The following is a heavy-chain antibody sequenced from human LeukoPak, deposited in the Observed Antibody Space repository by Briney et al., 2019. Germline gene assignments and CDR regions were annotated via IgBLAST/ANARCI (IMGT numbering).Heavy chain of an antibody. J-gene: IGHJ4*02. D-gene: IGHD2-2*01. CDR2: ISGSGGST. CDR3: ARSRRSTPGYFDY. Sequence: GGSLRLSCAASGFTFSSYAMSWVRQAPGKGLEWVSAISGSGGSTYYADSVKGRFTISRDNSKNTLYLQMNSLRAEDTAVYYCARSRRSTPGYFDYWGQGTLVTVSS. V-gene: IGHV3-23*01. CDR1: GFTFSSYA.